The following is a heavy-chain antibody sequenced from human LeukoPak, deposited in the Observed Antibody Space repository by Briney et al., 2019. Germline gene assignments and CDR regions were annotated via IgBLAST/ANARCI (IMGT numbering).Heavy chain of an antibody. CDR2: IYYSGST. V-gene: IGHV4-59*11. J-gene: IGHJ5*02. D-gene: IGHD3-3*01. CDR3: ARDRRRITIFGVVQRVNWFDP. CDR1: GGSISSHY. Sequence: PSETLSLTCTVSGGSISSHYWSWIRQPPGKGLEWIGYIYYSGSTNYNPSLKSRVTISVDTSKNQFSLKLSSVTAADTVVYYCARDRRRITIFGVVQRVNWFDPWGQGTLVTVSS.